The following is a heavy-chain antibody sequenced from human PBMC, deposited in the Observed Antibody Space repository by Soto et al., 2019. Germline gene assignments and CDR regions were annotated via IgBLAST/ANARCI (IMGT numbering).Heavy chain of an antibody. D-gene: IGHD3-10*01. CDR3: ARGWLRGARNFGS. Sequence: EVLLVESGGDLVQPGGSLRLSCAASGFSFTSYSMNWVRQAPGEGLEWVSYISSSGTISYADSVKGRFTISRDTAKNSLYLQMDSLRAEDTAVYYCARGWLRGARNFGSWGQGTLVTVSS. J-gene: IGHJ4*02. V-gene: IGHV3-48*01. CDR2: ISSSGTI. CDR1: GFSFTSYS.